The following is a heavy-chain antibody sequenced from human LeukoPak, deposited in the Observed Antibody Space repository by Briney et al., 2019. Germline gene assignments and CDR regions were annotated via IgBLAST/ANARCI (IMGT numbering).Heavy chain of an antibody. CDR1: GGSISSGSYY. CDR2: IYTSGST. J-gene: IGHJ4*02. D-gene: IGHD3-22*01. V-gene: IGHV4-61*02. CDR3: ARNPSTHYYDSSGYYFN. Sequence: PSQTLSLTCSVSGGSISSGSYYWRWIRQPAGKGLEWIVRIYTSGSTNYNPSLKSRVTISVDTSKNQFSLKLSSVTAADTAVYYCARNPSTHYYDSSGYYFNWGQGTLVTVSS.